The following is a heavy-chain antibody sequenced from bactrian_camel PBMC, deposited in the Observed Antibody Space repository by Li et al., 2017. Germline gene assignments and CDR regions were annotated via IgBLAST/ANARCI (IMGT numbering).Heavy chain of an antibody. CDR3: TKDRSYGTRNWVQST. CDR2: IGSDRAT. D-gene: IGHD7*01. J-gene: IGHJ4*01. V-gene: IGHV3S55*01. CDR1: AYTPANVR. Sequence: HVQLVESGGGSVQAGGSLRLSCAFDAYTPANVRMAWFRQVPGKQREKVALIGSDRATHYSQSVKGRFTISRDNAKNTLYLQMNSLKPEDTAMYYCTKDRSYGTRNWVQSTRGQGTQVTVS.